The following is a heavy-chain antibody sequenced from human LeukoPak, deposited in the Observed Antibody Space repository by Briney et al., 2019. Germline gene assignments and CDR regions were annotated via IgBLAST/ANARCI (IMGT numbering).Heavy chain of an antibody. Sequence: GGSLRLSCAASGFTLSSYAMSWFRQAPGKGLEWVSSISVSGGSTYYADSVKGRFTISRDTSKNTLYLQMDSLRAEDTAVYYCAKAFQSSWSYFDHWGQGTLVTVSS. CDR1: GFTLSSYA. D-gene: IGHD2-2*01. CDR3: AKAFQSSWSYFDH. V-gene: IGHV3-23*01. CDR2: ISVSGGST. J-gene: IGHJ4*02.